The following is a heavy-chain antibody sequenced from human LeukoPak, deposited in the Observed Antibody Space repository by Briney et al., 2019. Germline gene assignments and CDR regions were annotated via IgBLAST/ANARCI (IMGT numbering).Heavy chain of an antibody. D-gene: IGHD4-23*01. CDR2: IYYSGST. J-gene: IGHJ6*03. CDR3: ARTNYGGNSIYYYYMDA. Sequence: SETLSLTCTVSGGSISNYYWSWIRQPPGKGLEWIGYIYYSGSTNYNPSLKSRVTVSVDRSKNQFSLKLSSVTAADTAVYYCARTNYGGNSIYYYYMDAWDKGTTVTVSS. V-gene: IGHV4-59*01. CDR1: GGSISNYY.